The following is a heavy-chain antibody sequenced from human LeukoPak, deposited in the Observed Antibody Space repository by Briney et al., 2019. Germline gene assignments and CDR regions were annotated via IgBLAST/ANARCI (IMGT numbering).Heavy chain of an antibody. CDR3: VKERGPFDAFDI. Sequence: PGGSLRLSCAATGFTFSTYGMHWVRQAPGKGLEWVAVIWSDGNNKFYADSVKGRFTFSRDNSRNTLSLQMNSLRAEDMAVYYCVKERGPFDAFDIWGQGTMVTVSS. CDR1: GFTFSTYG. CDR2: IWSDGNNK. J-gene: IGHJ3*02. V-gene: IGHV3-33*06.